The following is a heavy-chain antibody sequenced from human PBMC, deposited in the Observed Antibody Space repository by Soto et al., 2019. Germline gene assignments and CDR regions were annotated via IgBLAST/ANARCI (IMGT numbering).Heavy chain of an antibody. CDR1: GDTFNFYS. J-gene: IGHJ4*02. V-gene: IGHV1-69*02. Sequence: QVQLVQSGAEVKRPGSSVKVSCKASGDTFNFYSINWVRQAPGLGLEWMGRVNPIVSMSNYAQKFQGRVTMTADKSTSTAYRELRSLRSEDTAIYYCASSYASGYRPCDYWGQGSLVTVSS. CDR3: ASSYASGYRPCDY. D-gene: IGHD3-16*01. CDR2: VNPIVSMS.